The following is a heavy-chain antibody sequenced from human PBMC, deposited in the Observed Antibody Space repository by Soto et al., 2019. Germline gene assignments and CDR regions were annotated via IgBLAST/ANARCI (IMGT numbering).Heavy chain of an antibody. CDR1: GFTFSSYA. D-gene: IGHD3-22*01. V-gene: IGHV3-23*01. CDR2: ISCSGGST. Sequence: GGSLRLSCAASGFTFSSYAMSWVRQAPGKGLEWVSAISCSGGSTYYADSVKGRFTISRDNSKNTLYLQMNSLRAEDTAVYYCAKSDTMIVVVITLYFDYWGQGTLVTVSS. J-gene: IGHJ4*02. CDR3: AKSDTMIVVVITLYFDY.